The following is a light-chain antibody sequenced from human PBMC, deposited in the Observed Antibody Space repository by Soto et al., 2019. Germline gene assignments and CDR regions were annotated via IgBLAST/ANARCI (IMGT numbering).Light chain of an antibody. J-gene: IGLJ1*01. CDR1: SSDVGGYNY. CDR3: SSYTSSSTLYV. CDR2: DVS. V-gene: IGLV2-14*03. Sequence: QSVLTQPASVSGSPGQSITFSCTGTSSDVGGYNYVSWYQQHTGKAPKLMIYDVSNRHSGVSNRFSGSKSGNTASLTISGLQAEDEADYYCSSYTSSSTLYVFGTGTKVTVL.